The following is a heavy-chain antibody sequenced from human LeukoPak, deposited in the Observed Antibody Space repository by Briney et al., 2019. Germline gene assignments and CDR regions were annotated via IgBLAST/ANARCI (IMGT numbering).Heavy chain of an antibody. CDR3: ARDQRVTGRPDIDY. Sequence: QPGGSLRLSCAASGFTFRNHCMHWVRQTPGKGLVWVSRISSDGSSTTYADSVKGRFTISRDNAKNTLYLQMNNLRAEDTAMYYCARDQRVTGRPDIDYWGQGTLVIVSS. D-gene: IGHD6-6*01. CDR1: GFTFRNHC. CDR2: ISSDGSST. J-gene: IGHJ4*02. V-gene: IGHV3-74*03.